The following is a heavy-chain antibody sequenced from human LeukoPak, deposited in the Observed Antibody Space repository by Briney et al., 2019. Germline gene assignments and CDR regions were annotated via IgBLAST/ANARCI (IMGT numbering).Heavy chain of an antibody. CDR1: GGTFSSYA. CDR2: IIPIFGTA. CDR3: AREGGRIVVVVAAHYWYFDL. Sequence: GASVKVSCKASGGTFSSYAISWVRQAPGQGLEWMGRIIPIFGTANYAQKFQGRVTITTDVSTSTAYMELSSLRSEDTAVYYCAREGGRIVVVVAAHYWYFDLWGRGTLVTVSS. D-gene: IGHD2-15*01. V-gene: IGHV1-69*05. J-gene: IGHJ2*01.